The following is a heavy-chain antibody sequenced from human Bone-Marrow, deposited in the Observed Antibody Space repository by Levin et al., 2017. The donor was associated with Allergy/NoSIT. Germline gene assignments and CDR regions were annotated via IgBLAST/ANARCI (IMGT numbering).Heavy chain of an antibody. J-gene: IGHJ4*02. CDR3: AKDQYYYDSSGYLY. V-gene: IGHV3-9*01. Sequence: GGSLRLSCAASGFTFDDYAMHWVRQAPGKGLEWVSGISWNSGSIGYADSVKGRFTISRDNAKNSLYLQMNSLRAEDTALYYCAKDQYYYDSSGYLYWGQGTLVTVSS. CDR1: GFTFDDYA. D-gene: IGHD3-22*01. CDR2: ISWNSGSI.